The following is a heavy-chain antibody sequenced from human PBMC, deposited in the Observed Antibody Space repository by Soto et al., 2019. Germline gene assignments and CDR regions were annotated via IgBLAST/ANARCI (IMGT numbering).Heavy chain of an antibody. Sequence: QLQLQESGPGLVKPSETLSLTCTVSGGSISSSSYYWGWIRQPPGKGLEWIGSIYYSGSTYYNPSLKSRVTISVDTSKNQFSLKLSSVTAADTAVYYCARQRYYYDSSGPLYWGQGTLVTVSS. CDR3: ARQRYYYDSSGPLY. CDR2: IYYSGST. CDR1: GGSISSSSYY. J-gene: IGHJ4*02. V-gene: IGHV4-39*01. D-gene: IGHD3-22*01.